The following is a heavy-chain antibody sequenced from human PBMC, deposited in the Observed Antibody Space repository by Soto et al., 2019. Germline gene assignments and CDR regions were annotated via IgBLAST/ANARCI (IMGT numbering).Heavy chain of an antibody. CDR1: GGTFSSYA. Sequence: QVQLVQSGAEVKKPGSSVKVSCKASGGTFSSYAISWVRQAPGPGLEWMGGIIPIFGTANYAQKFQGRVTITADKSTSTAYMELSSLRSEDTDLYYCAREGNTALVTSSSSYYGMDVWGQGTTVTVSS. CDR2: IIPIFGTA. D-gene: IGHD5-18*01. J-gene: IGHJ6*02. V-gene: IGHV1-69*06. CDR3: AREGNTALVTSSSSYYGMDV.